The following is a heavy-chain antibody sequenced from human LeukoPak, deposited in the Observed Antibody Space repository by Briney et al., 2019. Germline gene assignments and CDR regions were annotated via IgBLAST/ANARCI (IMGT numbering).Heavy chain of an antibody. CDR2: ISPYGSTT. V-gene: IGHV3-64*04. CDR1: GFIFTDFT. J-gene: IGHJ6*02. D-gene: IGHD4-17*01. Sequence: GGSLRLSCSASGFIFTDFTMHWVRQAPGKGLEYVSAISPYGSTTYYADSVKGRFTISRGNSKNTLYLQMTSLRAEDTAVYYCARVGYGDYHYYYGMDVWGQGTTVTVSS. CDR3: ARVGYGDYHYYYGMDV.